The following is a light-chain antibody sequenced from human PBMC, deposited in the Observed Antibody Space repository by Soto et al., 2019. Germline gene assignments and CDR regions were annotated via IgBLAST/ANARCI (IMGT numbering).Light chain of an antibody. V-gene: IGKV1-5*03. Sequence: DIQMTQSPSTLSGYVGDRVTITCRASQTISSWLAWYQQKPGKAPKLLIYKASTLKSGVPSRFSGSGSGTEFTLTISSLQPDDFATYYCQHYNSYSEEFGQGTKVDI. CDR2: KAS. J-gene: IGKJ1*01. CDR3: QHYNSYSEE. CDR1: QTISSW.